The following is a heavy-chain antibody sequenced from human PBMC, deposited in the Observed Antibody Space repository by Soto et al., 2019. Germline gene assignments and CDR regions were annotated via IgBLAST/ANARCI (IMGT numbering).Heavy chain of an antibody. J-gene: IGHJ5*02. Sequence: SETLSLTCAVYGGSFSGYYWSWIRQPPGKGLEWIGEINHSGSTNYNPSLKSRVTISVDTSKNQFSLKLSSVTAADTAVYYCARARGGGSRNWFDPWGQGTLVTVSS. CDR2: INHSGST. CDR3: ARARGGGSRNWFDP. D-gene: IGHD2-15*01. CDR1: GGSFSGYY. V-gene: IGHV4-34*01.